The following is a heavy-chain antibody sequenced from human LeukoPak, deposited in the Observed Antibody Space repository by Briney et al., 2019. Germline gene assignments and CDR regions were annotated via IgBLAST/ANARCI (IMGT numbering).Heavy chain of an antibody. Sequence: VGSLRLSCAASGFTFARNTMTWVRQAPGKGLEWVSSISGSGSDTYYAGSVKGRFTISRDNSKNTLYLEVNGLRADDTAVYYCAREQNIRGVIIIVDSWGQGTLVTVSS. J-gene: IGHJ4*02. D-gene: IGHD3-10*01. CDR1: GFTFARNT. CDR3: AREQNIRGVIIIVDS. V-gene: IGHV3-23*01. CDR2: ISGSGSDT.